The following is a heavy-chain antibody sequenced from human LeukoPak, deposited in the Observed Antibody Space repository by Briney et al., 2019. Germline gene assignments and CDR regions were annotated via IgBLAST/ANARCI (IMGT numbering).Heavy chain of an antibody. Sequence: ASVKVSCKASGYTFTSYGISWVRQAPGQGLEWMGWISAYNGNTNYAQKLQGRVTMTTDTSTSTAYMELRSLRSDDTAVYYCASGDLYGGNSVNGYWGQGTLVTVSS. CDR1: GYTFTSYG. CDR2: ISAYNGNT. J-gene: IGHJ4*02. CDR3: ASGDLYGGNSVNGY. V-gene: IGHV1-18*01. D-gene: IGHD4-23*01.